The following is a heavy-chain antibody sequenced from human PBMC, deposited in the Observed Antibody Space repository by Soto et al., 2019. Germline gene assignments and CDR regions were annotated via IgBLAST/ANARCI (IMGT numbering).Heavy chain of an antibody. J-gene: IGHJ5*02. CDR1: GYSFTSYW. CDR3: ASHDSAYNWFEP. D-gene: IGHD3-16*01. Sequence: PRYSLKMSCSGPGYSFTSYWIGLVLQMPGKGLEWMGRIDPSDSYTNYSPSFQGHVTISADKSISTAYLQWSSLKASDTAMYYCASHDSAYNWFEPWGEGTLVTVSS. CDR2: IDPSDSYT. V-gene: IGHV5-10-1*01.